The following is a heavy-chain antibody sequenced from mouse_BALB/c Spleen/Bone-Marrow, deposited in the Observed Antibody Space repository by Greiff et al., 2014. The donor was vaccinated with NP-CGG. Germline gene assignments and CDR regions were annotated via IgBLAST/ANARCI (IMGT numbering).Heavy chain of an antibody. CDR3: ARERYHYGSSLAMDY. D-gene: IGHD1-1*01. CDR1: GDSITSGY. J-gene: IGHJ4*01. V-gene: IGHV3-8*02. CDR2: ISYSGST. Sequence: EVQLQESGPSLVKPSQTLSLTCSVTGDSITSGYWNWIRKFPGNKLEYMGYISYSGSTYYNPSLKSRISITRDTSKNQYYLQLNSVTTEDTATYYCARERYHYGSSLAMDYWGQGTSVTVSS.